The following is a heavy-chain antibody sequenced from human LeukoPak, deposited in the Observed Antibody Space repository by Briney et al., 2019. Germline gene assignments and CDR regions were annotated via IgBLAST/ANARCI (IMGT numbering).Heavy chain of an antibody. D-gene: IGHD1-1*01. CDR2: MYHSGDT. V-gene: IGHV4-38-2*02. CDR3: AGDRYSWNDGSWFAP. CDR1: GYSVSSGYY. J-gene: IGHJ5*02. Sequence: PSETLSLTCTVSGYSVSSGYYWGWIRQPPGKGLEWIGSMYHSGDTYYNPSLKSRVTISVDTSKNQLSLKLSSVTAADTAVYYCAGDRYSWNDGSWFAPGGQGPLVTVSS.